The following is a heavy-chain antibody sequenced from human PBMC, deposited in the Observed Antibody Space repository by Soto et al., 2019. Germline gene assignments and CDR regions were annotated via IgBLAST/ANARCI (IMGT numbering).Heavy chain of an antibody. V-gene: IGHV3-66*01. J-gene: IGHJ4*02. CDR1: GFTVSSSY. CDR3: AKEASGYYFHY. D-gene: IGHD7-27*01. CDR2: IYSGGST. Sequence: EVPLVESGGGLVQPGGSLRLSCAASGFTVSSSYMSWVRQAPGKGLEWVSAIYSGGSTYYADSVKGRFTISRDNSKNTLYLQMNSLRAEDTAVYYCAKEASGYYFHYWGQGTLVTVSS.